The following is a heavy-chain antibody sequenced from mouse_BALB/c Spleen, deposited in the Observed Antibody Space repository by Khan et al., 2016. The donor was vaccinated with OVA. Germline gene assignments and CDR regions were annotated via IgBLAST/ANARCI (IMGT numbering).Heavy chain of an antibody. Sequence: EVELVASGGGLVMPGGSLKLSCAASGFTFSSYTMSWVRQTPEKRLEWVATISSGGDNTYYPDSVKGRFTISRDNAKNNLYLQMSSLRSEDTALYYCARSNYGAFAYWGQGTLVTVSA. V-gene: IGHV5-9*03. J-gene: IGHJ3*01. CDR2: ISSGGDNT. CDR3: ARSNYGAFAY. CDR1: GFTFSSYT. D-gene: IGHD1-1*02.